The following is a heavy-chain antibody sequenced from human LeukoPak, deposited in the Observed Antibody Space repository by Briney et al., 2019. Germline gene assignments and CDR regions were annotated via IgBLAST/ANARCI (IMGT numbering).Heavy chain of an antibody. V-gene: IGHV3-49*03. CDR2: IRSKAYGGTT. J-gene: IGHJ4*02. CDR1: GFTFGDYA. D-gene: IGHD1-26*01. Sequence: GGSLRLSCTTSGFTFGDYAMSWFRQAPGKGLEWVGFIRSKAYGGTTEYAASVRGRFTISRDDSKSIAYLQMNSLKTEDTAMFYCTRESGSYSARTFDYWGQGTLVTVSS. CDR3: TRESGSYSARTFDY.